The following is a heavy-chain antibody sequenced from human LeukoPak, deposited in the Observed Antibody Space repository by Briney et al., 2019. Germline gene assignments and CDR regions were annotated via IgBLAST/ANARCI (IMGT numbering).Heavy chain of an antibody. D-gene: IGHD6-19*01. CDR2: ISGGSGGT. J-gene: IGHJ4*02. V-gene: IGHV3-23*01. Sequence: GGSLRLSCAASGFTFSSYAMSWVRQAPGKGLEWVSAISGGSGGTYYGDSVKGRFTISRDNAKNSLYLQMNSLRAEDTAVYYCARALLAVAGYWGQGTLVTVSS. CDR3: ARALLAVAGY. CDR1: GFTFSSYA.